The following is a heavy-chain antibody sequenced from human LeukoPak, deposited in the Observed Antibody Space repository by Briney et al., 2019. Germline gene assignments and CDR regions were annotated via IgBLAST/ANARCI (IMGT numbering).Heavy chain of an antibody. CDR1: GFSFSGYS. CDR2: ISGTSSYI. J-gene: IGHJ4*02. CDR3: ARDARGFDY. V-gene: IGHV3-21*01. Sequence: GGSLRLSCAASGFSFSGYSMNWVRQAPGKGLEWVSSISGTSSYIHYADSVKGRFTISRDNAKNSLFLQMNSLRAEDTAVYYCARDARGFDYWGQGTLVTVSS. D-gene: IGHD2-15*01.